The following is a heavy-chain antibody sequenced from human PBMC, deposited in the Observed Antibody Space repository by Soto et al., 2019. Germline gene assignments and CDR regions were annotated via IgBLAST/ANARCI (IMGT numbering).Heavy chain of an antibody. CDR3: AKAMEWLLLLIDY. J-gene: IGHJ4*02. D-gene: IGHD3-3*01. Sequence: EASLRLSYAASGFTFSSYAMRWVRQAPGKGLEWVLAISGSGGSTYYADSVKGRFTISRDNSKNTLYLQMNSLRAEDTAVCYCAKAMEWLLLLIDYWGQGT. CDR2: ISGSGGST. CDR1: GFTFSSYA. V-gene: IGHV3-23*01.